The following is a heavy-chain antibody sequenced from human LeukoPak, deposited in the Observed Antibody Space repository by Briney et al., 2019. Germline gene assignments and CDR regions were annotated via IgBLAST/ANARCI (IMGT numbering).Heavy chain of an antibody. Sequence: GGSLRLSCAASGFTFSTYSMNWVRQAPGKGLEWVSSITSGSSYIFYADSVKGRFTISRDNAKNSLSLQMNSLRAEDTAVYYCARGDRPFDYWGQGTLVTVPS. CDR3: ARGDRPFDY. CDR1: GFTFSTYS. J-gene: IGHJ4*02. D-gene: IGHD2-21*01. V-gene: IGHV3-21*01. CDR2: ITSGSSYI.